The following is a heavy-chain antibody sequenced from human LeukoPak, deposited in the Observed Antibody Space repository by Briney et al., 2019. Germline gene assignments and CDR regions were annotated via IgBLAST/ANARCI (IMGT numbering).Heavy chain of an antibody. V-gene: IGHV2-5*02. CDR3: AHTRGSGNDAFDI. CDR2: ICWDVDK. CDR1: GFSLSTRGEG. Sequence: SGPTLVKPTQTLTLTCTVSGFSLSTRGEGVGWIRQPPGKALEWLALICWDVDKRYSTSMKSRITIMKAPSKNQVVLTMTNMGRVETATYYCAHTRGSGNDAFDIWGQGTMVTVSS. D-gene: IGHD3-10*01. J-gene: IGHJ3*02.